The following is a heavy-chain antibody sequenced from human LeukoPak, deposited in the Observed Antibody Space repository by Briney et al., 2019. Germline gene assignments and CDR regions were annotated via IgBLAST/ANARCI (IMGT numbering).Heavy chain of an antibody. CDR2: ISNDGNSK. D-gene: IGHD5-12*01. CDR1: GFTLSENN. CDR3: ARDRSGFYSVDY. J-gene: IGHJ4*02. V-gene: IGHV3-30-3*01. Sequence: SLRLSCAASGFTLSENNVHWVRQAPGKGLEWVALISNDGNSKDYADSVKGRFTLSGDNSKTTLYLQMNSLRAEDTAVYYCARDRSGFYSVDYWGQGTLVIVFS.